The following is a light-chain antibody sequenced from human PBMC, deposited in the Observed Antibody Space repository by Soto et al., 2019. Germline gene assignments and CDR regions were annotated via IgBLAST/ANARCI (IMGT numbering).Light chain of an antibody. Sequence: DIQMTQSPSSVSASVGDRVTITCRASQGISRWLAWYQQKPGKAPKLLIYTASNLQTGVPSRFSGSGSGTDFTLTSSSLQPEDFATYYCQQANSFPLTFGGGTKVEIK. V-gene: IGKV1D-12*01. J-gene: IGKJ4*01. CDR2: TAS. CDR1: QGISRW. CDR3: QQANSFPLT.